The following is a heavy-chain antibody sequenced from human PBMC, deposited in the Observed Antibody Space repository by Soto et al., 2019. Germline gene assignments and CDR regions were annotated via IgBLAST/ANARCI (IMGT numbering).Heavy chain of an antibody. CDR3: AREPKQNYDSSPWNGGFDS. V-gene: IGHV4-34*02. CDR2: VDHRGST. Sequence: QVHLQQRGAGLLKPSETLSLNCVVSGESFSGYYWSWIRQTPGMGLEWIGEVDHRGSTTYNPSLKNRASISIDSSKNLFSLELTSVTAADTALYFCAREPKQNYDSSPWNGGFDSWGPGTLVTVSS. CDR1: GESFSGYY. D-gene: IGHD3-22*01. J-gene: IGHJ4*02.